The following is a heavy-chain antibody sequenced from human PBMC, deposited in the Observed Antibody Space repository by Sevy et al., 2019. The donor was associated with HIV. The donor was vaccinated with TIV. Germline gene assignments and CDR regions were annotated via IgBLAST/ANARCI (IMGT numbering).Heavy chain of an antibody. D-gene: IGHD3-10*01. CDR1: GFTFKDDF. Sequence: GGSLRLSCVGSGFTFKDDFMTWVRQAPGKGLEWVSSISSRSTFTYYADSVKGRFTISRDNAQNSMFLQMNSVRPEDTAVYYCARDRDDYASVRRHPYYYYHGMDVWGQGTTVTVSS. V-gene: IGHV3-21*01. CDR2: ISSRSTFT. J-gene: IGHJ6*02. CDR3: ARDRDDYASVRRHPYYYYHGMDV.